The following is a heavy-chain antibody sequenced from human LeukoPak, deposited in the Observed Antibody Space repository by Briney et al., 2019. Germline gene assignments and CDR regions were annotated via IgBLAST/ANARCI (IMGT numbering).Heavy chain of an antibody. J-gene: IGHJ6*02. CDR1: GGSISSYY. V-gene: IGHV4-59*01. CDR3: ARDRSYGPSGYYYGMDV. Sequence: SETLSLTCTVSGGSISSYYWSWIRQPPGKGLEWIGYIYHSGSTNYNPSLTSRVTISVDTSKNQFFLKLSSVTAADTAVYYCARDRSYGPSGYYYGMDVWGQGTTVTVSS. D-gene: IGHD5-18*01. CDR2: IYHSGST.